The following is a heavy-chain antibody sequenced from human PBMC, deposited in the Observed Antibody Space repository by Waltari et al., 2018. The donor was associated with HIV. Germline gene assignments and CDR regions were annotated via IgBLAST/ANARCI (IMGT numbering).Heavy chain of an antibody. Sequence: EVQLVESGGGLVQPGGSLRLSCAASGFTFSNYTMNWVRQDPGKGLVWVSYIRRSSSSIFYADSVKGRFTISRDNAKNSLYLQMNSLRVEDTAVYYCARDINGGWGYWGQGTLVTVAS. CDR1: GFTFSNYT. V-gene: IGHV3-48*01. J-gene: IGHJ4*02. D-gene: IGHD7-27*01. CDR2: IRRSSSSI. CDR3: ARDINGGWGY.